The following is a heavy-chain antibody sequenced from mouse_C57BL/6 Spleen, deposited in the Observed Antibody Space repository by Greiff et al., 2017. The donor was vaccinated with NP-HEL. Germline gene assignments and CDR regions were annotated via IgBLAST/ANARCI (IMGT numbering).Heavy chain of an antibody. CDR1: GFNIKDYY. J-gene: IGHJ1*03. D-gene: IGHD2-4*01. V-gene: IGHV14-2*01. CDR3: ARSVDYDVYFDV. CDR2: IDPEDGDT. Sequence: EVQLQQSGAELVKPGASVKLSCTASGFNIKDYYMHWVKQRTEQGLEWIGRIDPEDGDTKYAPKFQGKATITADTSSNTAYLQLSSLTSEDTAVYYCARSVDYDVYFDVWGTGTTVTVSS.